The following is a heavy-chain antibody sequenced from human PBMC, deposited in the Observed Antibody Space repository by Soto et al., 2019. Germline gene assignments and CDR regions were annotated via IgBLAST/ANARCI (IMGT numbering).Heavy chain of an antibody. CDR3: AIALAGFDY. CDR2: SIPIFGTA. J-gene: IGHJ4*02. V-gene: IGHV1-69*13. CDR1: GGPFSRYA. D-gene: IGHD6-19*01. Sequence: SVKVSFQDWGGPFSRYAISWVRQAPGQGLEWMGGSIPIFGTANYAQKFQGSVTITADESTSTAYMELSSLRSEDTSVYYCAIALAGFDYWGQGTMVTVSS.